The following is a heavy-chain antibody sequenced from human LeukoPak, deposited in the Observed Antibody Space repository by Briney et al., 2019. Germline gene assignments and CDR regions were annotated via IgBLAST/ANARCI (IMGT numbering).Heavy chain of an antibody. CDR1: GFTFSSYG. J-gene: IGHJ4*02. D-gene: IGHD1-14*01. Sequence: GGSLRLSCAASGFTFSSYGMHWVRQAPGKGLEWVAIIGFDGSNEYYLESVKGRFTISRDNSENTLYLQMNSLRDEDTAVYYCARAGSRVTPLVDWGQGTLVIVSS. CDR2: IGFDGSNE. V-gene: IGHV3-33*01. CDR3: ARAGSRVTPLVD.